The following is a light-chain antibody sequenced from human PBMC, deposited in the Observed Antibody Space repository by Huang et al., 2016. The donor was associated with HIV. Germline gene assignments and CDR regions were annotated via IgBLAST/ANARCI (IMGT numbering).Light chain of an antibody. Sequence: SASVGDRVTITCQASQGISNYLNWYQQKPGRTPNLVIYDASNLETGVPSRFSGSGSGTDFTLTINSLQPEDIGTYYCQQYDNPSLTFGGGTKVEIK. CDR1: QGISNY. CDR2: DAS. V-gene: IGKV1-33*01. J-gene: IGKJ4*01. CDR3: QQYDNPSLT.